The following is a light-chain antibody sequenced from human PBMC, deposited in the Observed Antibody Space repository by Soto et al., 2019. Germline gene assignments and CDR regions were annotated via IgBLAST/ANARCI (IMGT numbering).Light chain of an antibody. CDR1: SSNIGSNT. CDR2: SNA. CDR3: APWDDSLNGHYV. V-gene: IGLV1-44*01. J-gene: IGLJ1*01. Sequence: QSVLTKPPSASGTPGQRVTIFCSGSSSNIGSNTVNWYQQVPGTAPKLLIYSNAQRPSGVPDRFSSSKSGTSASLAISGLQSYDEADYYCAPWDDSLNGHYVFRTGTKLTVL.